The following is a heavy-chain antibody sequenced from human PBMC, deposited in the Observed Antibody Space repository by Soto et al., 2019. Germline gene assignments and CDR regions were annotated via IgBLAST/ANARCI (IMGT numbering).Heavy chain of an antibody. V-gene: IGHV4-30-2*01. CDR2: IYHSGTT. Sequence: PSETLSLTCAVSGGSMSSGGYSWSWLRQPPGKGLEWIGNIYHSGTTYYNPSLKSRVTLSVDTSKNQFSLKLSSVTAADTDVYYCASSMGYWGQGTLVTVS. D-gene: IGHD2-21*01. CDR1: GGSMSSGGYS. J-gene: IGHJ4*02. CDR3: ASSMGY.